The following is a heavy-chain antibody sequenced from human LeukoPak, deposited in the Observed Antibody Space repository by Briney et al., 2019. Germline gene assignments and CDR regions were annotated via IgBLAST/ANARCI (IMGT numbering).Heavy chain of an antibody. Sequence: ASVKVSCKASGYTFTSYGINWVRQATGQGLEWMGWMNPNSGNTGYAQKFQGRVTMTRNTSISTVYMELSSLRSEDTAVYYCARGPPTAQYFQHWGQGTLVTVSS. V-gene: IGHV1-8*01. CDR3: ARGPPTAQYFQH. D-gene: IGHD1-1*01. CDR2: MNPNSGNT. J-gene: IGHJ1*01. CDR1: GYTFTSYG.